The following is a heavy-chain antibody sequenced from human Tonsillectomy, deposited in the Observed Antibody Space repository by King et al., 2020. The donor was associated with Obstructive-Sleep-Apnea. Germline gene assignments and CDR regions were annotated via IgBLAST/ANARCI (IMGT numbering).Heavy chain of an antibody. Sequence: VQLVESGAEVKKPGASVKVSCKASGYTFTSYGITWVRQAPGQGLEWMGWISAYNGNTNYAQKFQGRVTMTTDTSTSTAYMERRSLRSDDTAVYYCARDWTDTMFRGVMTYYFDYWGQGTLVTVSS. CDR2: ISAYNGNT. D-gene: IGHD3-10*01. V-gene: IGHV1-18*04. J-gene: IGHJ4*02. CDR1: GYTFTSYG. CDR3: ARDWTDTMFRGVMTYYFDY.